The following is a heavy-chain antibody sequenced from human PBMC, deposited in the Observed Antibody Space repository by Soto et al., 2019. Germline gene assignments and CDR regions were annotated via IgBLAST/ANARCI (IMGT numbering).Heavy chain of an antibody. CDR1: GFSLTTSGVG. D-gene: IGHD3-3*01. CDR3: AHRVLRTVFGLVTTTAIYFDF. CDR2: TYWDDDK. Sequence: QITLNESGPTPVKPRQPLTLTCTFSGFSLTTSGVGVGWIRQSPGKAPEWLALTYWDDDKRYSPSLKSRLTITKDTSKSQVVLTMADLGPADTATYYCAHRVLRTVFGLVTTTAIYFDFWGQGTPVAVSS. V-gene: IGHV2-5*02. J-gene: IGHJ4*02.